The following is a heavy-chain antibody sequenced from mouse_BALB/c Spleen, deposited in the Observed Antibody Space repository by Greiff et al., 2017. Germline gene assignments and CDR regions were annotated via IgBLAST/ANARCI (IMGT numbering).Heavy chain of an antibody. CDR2: IDPYNGDA. J-gene: IGHJ3*01. CDR1: GYSFTDYN. Sequence: EVQLQQSGPELVKPGASVKVSCKASGYSFTDYNMYWVKQSHGKSLEWIGYIDPYNGDASYNQKFKGKATMTVDKSSSTAYMELARLTSEDSAIYYCAREGGFAYWGQGTLVTVSA. V-gene: IGHV1S135*01. CDR3: AREGGFAY.